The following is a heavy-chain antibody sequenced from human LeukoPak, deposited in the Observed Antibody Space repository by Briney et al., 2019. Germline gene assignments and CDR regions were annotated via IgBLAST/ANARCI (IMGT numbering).Heavy chain of an antibody. CDR1: GYSISSGYY. CDR2: IYHSGRT. D-gene: IGHD2-15*01. CDR3: ARRGYCSGGACYSFDY. Sequence: SETLSLTCAVSGYSISSGYYWGWIRQPPGKGLEWIGNIYHSGRTYYNPSLKSRVTISVDTSKNQFSLKLSSVTAADTAVYYCARRGYCSGGACYSFDYWGQGTLVTVSS. J-gene: IGHJ4*02. V-gene: IGHV4-38-2*01.